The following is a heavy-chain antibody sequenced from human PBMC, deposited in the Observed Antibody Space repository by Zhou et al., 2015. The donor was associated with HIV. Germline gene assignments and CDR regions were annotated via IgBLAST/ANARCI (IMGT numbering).Heavy chain of an antibody. CDR1: GGTFSSYA. CDR3: ARTGGEFGESIKEYNWFDP. D-gene: IGHD3-10*01. V-gene: IGHV1-69*01. J-gene: IGHJ5*02. Sequence: QVQLVQSGAEVKKPGSSVKVSCKASGGTFSSYAISWVRQAPGQGLEWMGGIIPIFGTANYAQKFQGRVTITADESTSTAYMELSSLRSEDTAVYYCARTGGEFGESIKEYNWFDPWGQGTLVTVSS. CDR2: IIPIFGTA.